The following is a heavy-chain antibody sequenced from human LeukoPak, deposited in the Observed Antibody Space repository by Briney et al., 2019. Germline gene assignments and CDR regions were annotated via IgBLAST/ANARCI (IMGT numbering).Heavy chain of an antibody. D-gene: IGHD5-12*01. V-gene: IGHV4-30-4*01. J-gene: IGHJ4*02. CDR1: GGSISSGDYY. Sequence: PSETLSLTCTVSGGSISSGDYYWSWIRQPPGKGLEWIGYIYYSGSTYYNPSLKSRVTISVDTSKNQFSLKLSSVTAADTAVYYCARALRDQMGYIDYWGQGTLVTVSS. CDR2: IYYSGST. CDR3: ARALRDQMGYIDY.